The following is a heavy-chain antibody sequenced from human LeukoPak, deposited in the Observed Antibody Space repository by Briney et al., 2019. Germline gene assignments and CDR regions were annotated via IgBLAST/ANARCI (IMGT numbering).Heavy chain of an antibody. Sequence: GGSLRPSCVASGFTFSSYSMNWVRQAPGKGPEWISYVTSSSSTIYYADSVKGRFTISRDNAKNLLYLQMNNLRAEDTAVYYCARMGANIPIQYFQHWGQGTLVTVSS. D-gene: IGHD1-26*01. CDR3: ARMGANIPIQYFQH. V-gene: IGHV3-48*04. J-gene: IGHJ1*01. CDR2: VTSSSSTI. CDR1: GFTFSSYS.